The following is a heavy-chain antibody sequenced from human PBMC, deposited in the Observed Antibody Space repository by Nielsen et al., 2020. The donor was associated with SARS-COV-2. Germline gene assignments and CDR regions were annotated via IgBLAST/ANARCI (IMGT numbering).Heavy chain of an antibody. D-gene: IGHD1-26*01. V-gene: IGHV1-3*01. CDR1: GYTFTSYA. CDR3: ARERGWELPDDY. CDR2: INAGNGNT. Sequence: ASVKVSCKASGYTFTSYAMHWVRQAPGQRLEWMGWINAGNGNTKYSQKFQGRVTITRDTSASTAYMELSSLRSEDTAVYYCARERGWELPDDYWGQETLVTVSS. J-gene: IGHJ4*02.